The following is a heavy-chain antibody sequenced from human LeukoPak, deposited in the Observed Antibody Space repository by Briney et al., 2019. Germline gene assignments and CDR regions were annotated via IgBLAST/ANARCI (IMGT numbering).Heavy chain of an antibody. CDR3: AKDSSVYYYDSRNFDY. V-gene: IGHV3-30*02. J-gene: IGHJ4*02. CDR1: GFTFRSYG. CDR2: IRFDASNK. D-gene: IGHD3-22*01. Sequence: GGSLRLSCAASGFTFRSYGMHWVRQAPGKGLEWVAFIRFDASNKYYTDSVKGRFTISRDNSKNTLYLQMNSLRAEDTAVYYCAKDSSVYYYDSRNFDYWGQGTLVTVSS.